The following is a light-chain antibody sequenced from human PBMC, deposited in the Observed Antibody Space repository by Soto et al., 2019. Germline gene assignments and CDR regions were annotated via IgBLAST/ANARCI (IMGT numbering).Light chain of an antibody. CDR3: QQYGSSPRT. J-gene: IGKJ1*01. V-gene: IGKV3-20*01. Sequence: DIVLTQSPVTLSLSPGERATLSCRASQSVSNNYLAWYQQKPGQAPRLLIYGASNRATGIPDRFSGSGSGTDFTLTISRLEPEDFAMYYCQQYGSSPRTFGQGTKVDIK. CDR1: QSVSNNY. CDR2: GAS.